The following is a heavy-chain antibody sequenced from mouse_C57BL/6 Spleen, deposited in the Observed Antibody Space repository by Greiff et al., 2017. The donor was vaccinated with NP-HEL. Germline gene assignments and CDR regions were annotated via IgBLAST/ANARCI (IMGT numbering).Heavy chain of an antibody. D-gene: IGHD1-1*01. CDR3: ARSDYYGSSPLFDY. CDR1: GYTFTSYW. CDR2: IDPSDSYT. V-gene: IGHV1-59*01. J-gene: IGHJ2*01. Sequence: QVQLQQPGAELVRPGTSVKLSCKASGYTFTSYWMHWVTQRPGQGLEWIGVIDPSDSYTNYNQKFKGKATLTVDTSSSTAYMQLSSLTSEDSAVYYCARSDYYGSSPLFDYWGQGTTLTVSS.